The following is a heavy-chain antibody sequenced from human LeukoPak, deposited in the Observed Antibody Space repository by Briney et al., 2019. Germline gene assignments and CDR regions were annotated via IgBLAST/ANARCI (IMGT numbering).Heavy chain of an antibody. Sequence: PSETLSLTCTVSGGSISSSSYYWGWIRQPPGKGLEWIGSIYYSGSTYYNPSLKSRVTISVDTSKNQFSLKLSSVTAADTAVYYCARVVRSSSWYGFFDYWGQGTLVTVSS. CDR1: GGSISSSSYY. V-gene: IGHV4-39*07. CDR2: IYYSGST. CDR3: ARVVRSSSWYGFFDY. D-gene: IGHD6-13*01. J-gene: IGHJ4*02.